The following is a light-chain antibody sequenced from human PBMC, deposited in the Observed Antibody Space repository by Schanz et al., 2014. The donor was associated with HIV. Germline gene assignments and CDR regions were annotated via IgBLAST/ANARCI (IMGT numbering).Light chain of an antibody. CDR1: QSISSW. CDR2: KAS. V-gene: IGKV1-5*03. J-gene: IGKJ5*01. CDR3: QQYDNT. Sequence: DIQMTQSPSSVSASVGDRVTITCRASQSISSWLAWYQQKPGKAPKLLIYKASSLESGVPSRFSGSGSGTDFTFTISSLQPEDIATYYCQQYDNTFGQGTRLEIK.